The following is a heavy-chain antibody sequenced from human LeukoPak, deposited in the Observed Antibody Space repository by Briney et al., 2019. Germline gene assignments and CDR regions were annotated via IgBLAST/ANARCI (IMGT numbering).Heavy chain of an antibody. Sequence: GGSLRLSCAASGFTFSSYWMHWVRQAPGKGLVWVSHIKTDGSSTNYAESVKGRFTISRDNAKNTVYLQMNSLRAEDTAVYYCARDRADDILTGYYLQRYDYWGQGTLVTVSS. D-gene: IGHD3-9*01. CDR3: ARDRADDILTGYYLQRYDY. CDR1: GFTFSSYW. CDR2: IKTDGSST. V-gene: IGHV3-74*01. J-gene: IGHJ4*02.